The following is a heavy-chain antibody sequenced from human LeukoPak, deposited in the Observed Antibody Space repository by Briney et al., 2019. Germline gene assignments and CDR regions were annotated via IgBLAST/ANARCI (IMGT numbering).Heavy chain of an antibody. CDR1: GVTFSGYS. D-gene: IGHD5-24*01. Sequence: GGSLRLSCAGSGVTFSGYSMNWVRQAPGKGLEWVSSITSGSSYIYYADSVKGRFTISRDNAKNSLYLQMNSLRAEDTAVYYCARRGGYTFDYWGQGTLVTVSS. J-gene: IGHJ4*02. CDR2: ITSGSSYI. CDR3: ARRGGYTFDY. V-gene: IGHV3-21*01.